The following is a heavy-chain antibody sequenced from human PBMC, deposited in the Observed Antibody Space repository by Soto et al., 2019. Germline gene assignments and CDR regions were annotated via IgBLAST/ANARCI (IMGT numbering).Heavy chain of an antibody. CDR3: ARSGSNWDFPHNC. Sequence: EVQLVESGGGLVQPGGSLRLSCAASGFTFSSYWMSWVRQAPGKGLEWVTNIKQDGRERYYVDSVKGRFTIARDNAKSSLYLQMTSLRAEDTAVYYCARSGSNWDFPHNCWGQGTLVTVSS. D-gene: IGHD6-13*01. CDR1: GFTFSSYW. J-gene: IGHJ4*02. CDR2: IKQDGRER. V-gene: IGHV3-7*01.